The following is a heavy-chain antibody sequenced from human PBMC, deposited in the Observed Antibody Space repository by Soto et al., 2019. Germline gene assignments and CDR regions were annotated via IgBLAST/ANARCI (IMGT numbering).Heavy chain of an antibody. CDR3: ASRVWFREGPTGSHYYGMDV. Sequence: SETLSLTCAVYVGSFSGYDWSWIRQPPGKGLEWIGEINHSGSTNYNPSLKSRVTISVDTSKDQFSLKLSSVTAADTAVYYCASRVWFREGPTGSHYYGMDVWGQGTTVTVSS. CDR1: VGSFSGYD. J-gene: IGHJ6*02. D-gene: IGHD3-10*01. CDR2: INHSGST. V-gene: IGHV4-34*01.